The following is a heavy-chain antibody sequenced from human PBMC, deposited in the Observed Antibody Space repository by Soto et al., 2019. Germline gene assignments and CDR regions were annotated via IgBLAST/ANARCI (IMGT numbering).Heavy chain of an antibody. CDR3: ARGALQLELTPWFDX. V-gene: IGHV1-2*07. J-gene: IGHJ5*02. CDR2: INPNSGDT. D-gene: IGHD1-1*01. CDR1: GYTFTGYY. Sequence: ASLKVSCKASGYTFTGYYIHWVRQAPGQGLEWMGWINPNSGDTKYEHTFLGRVTMSRDTSMSTAYMELNRMRSDDTAMYYCARGALQLELTPWFDXWGQVTLVTVSX.